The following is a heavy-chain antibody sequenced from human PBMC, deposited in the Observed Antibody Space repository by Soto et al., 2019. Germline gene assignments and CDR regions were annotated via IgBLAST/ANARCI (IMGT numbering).Heavy chain of an antibody. Sequence: EVQLLESGGGLVQPGRSLRLSCAASGFTFSNYAMSWVRQAPGQGLDWVSAISGSGGTTYYADSVKGRFTISRDNSKDTLLLQINSVRAEDAAVYYCAKFFVETGSNSGWPWSFHYWGQGTLVTVSS. CDR1: GFTFSNYA. CDR2: ISGSGGTT. J-gene: IGHJ4*02. CDR3: AKFFVETGSNSGWPWSFHY. D-gene: IGHD6-25*01. V-gene: IGHV3-23*01.